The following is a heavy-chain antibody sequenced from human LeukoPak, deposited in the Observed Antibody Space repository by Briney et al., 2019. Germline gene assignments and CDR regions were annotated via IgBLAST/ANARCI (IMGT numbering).Heavy chain of an antibody. CDR3: ARVKMAQDAFDI. J-gene: IGHJ3*02. V-gene: IGHV3-48*01. Sequence: GGSLRLSCAASGFTFSSYSMNWVRQAPGKGLEWVSYISSSSSTIYYADSVKGRFTISRDNAKNSLHLQMNSLRAEDTAVYYCARVKMAQDAFDIWGQGTMVTVSS. CDR1: GFTFSSYS. CDR2: ISSSSSTI. D-gene: IGHD5-24*01.